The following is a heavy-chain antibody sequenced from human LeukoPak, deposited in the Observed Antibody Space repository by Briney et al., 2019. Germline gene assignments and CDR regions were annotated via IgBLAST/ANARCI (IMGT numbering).Heavy chain of an antibody. CDR1: GFTLSSHA. D-gene: IGHD6-13*01. Sequence: PGGSLRLSCAASGFTLSSHAMSWVRQAPGKGLEWVSAISGSGGSTYYADSVKGRFTISRDNSKNSLYLQMDSLRVEDTAVYYCVRDPSYGSSWYYYMDVWGKGTTVTVSS. CDR2: ISGSGGST. J-gene: IGHJ6*03. V-gene: IGHV3-23*01. CDR3: VRDPSYGSSWYYYMDV.